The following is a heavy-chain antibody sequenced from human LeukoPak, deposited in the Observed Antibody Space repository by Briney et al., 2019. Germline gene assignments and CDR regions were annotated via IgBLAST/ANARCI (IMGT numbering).Heavy chain of an antibody. D-gene: IGHD1-1*01. CDR3: AKGYWNPGY. Sequence: GGSLRLSCVASGFTFSTYAMTWVRQAPGKGLEWVSGISGSGGSTYYADSVKGRFTTSRDNSKSTLYLQMNNLRAEDTALYYCAKGYWNPGYWGQGTLVTVSS. J-gene: IGHJ4*02. V-gene: IGHV3-23*01. CDR2: ISGSGGST. CDR1: GFTFSTYA.